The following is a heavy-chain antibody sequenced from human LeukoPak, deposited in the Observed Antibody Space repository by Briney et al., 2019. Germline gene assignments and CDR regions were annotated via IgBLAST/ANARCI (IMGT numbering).Heavy chain of an antibody. CDR3: AKSLRFLEWLLARSLSYGMDV. V-gene: IGHV3-23*01. Sequence: GGSLRLSCAASGFTFSSYAMSWVRQAPGKGLEWVSAISGSGGSTYYADSVKGRFTISRDNSKNTLYLQMNSLRAEDTAVYYCAKSLRFLEWLLARSLSYGMDVWGQGTTVTVSS. CDR2: ISGSGGST. CDR1: GFTFSSYA. J-gene: IGHJ6*02. D-gene: IGHD3-3*01.